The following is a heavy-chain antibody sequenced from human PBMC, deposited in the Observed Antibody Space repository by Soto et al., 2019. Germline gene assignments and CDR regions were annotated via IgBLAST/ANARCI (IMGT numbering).Heavy chain of an antibody. CDR3: AKKVNSGPGSQYFDY. CDR1: GFTLSSYS. Sequence: PRLSCAASGFTLSSYSMSWVRQAPGKGLEWVSGFRTGGDDGTTYYADSVKGRFTISRDNSKNTLFLQMNSLRAEDTAIYYCAKKVNSGPGSQYFDYWGQGTLVTVSS. J-gene: IGHJ4*02. D-gene: IGHD3-10*01. CDR2: FRTGGDDGTT. V-gene: IGHV3-23*01.